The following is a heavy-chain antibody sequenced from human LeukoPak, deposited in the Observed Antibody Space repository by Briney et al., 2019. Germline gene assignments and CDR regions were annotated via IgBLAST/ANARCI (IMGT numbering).Heavy chain of an antibody. CDR2: ISNDGSST. Sequence: GGSLRLSCAASGFSFNIHWMHWVRQAPGKGLVWVSRISNDGSSTTYAESVKGRFTISRDNANNKLYLQMNSLRGEDTAVYYCAREGELAGAYYMDVWGKGTTVTVSS. V-gene: IGHV3-74*01. J-gene: IGHJ6*03. D-gene: IGHD3-10*01. CDR1: GFSFNIHW. CDR3: AREGELAGAYYMDV.